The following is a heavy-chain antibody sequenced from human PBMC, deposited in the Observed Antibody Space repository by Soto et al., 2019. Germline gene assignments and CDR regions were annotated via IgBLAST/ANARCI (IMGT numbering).Heavy chain of an antibody. V-gene: IGHV3-23*01. CDR3: AKERYCSGGSCYWFDP. CDR2: IRVSGGST. D-gene: IGHD2-15*01. CDR1: GLTFSSYA. Sequence: GSLRLSGAVSGLTFSSYAMSWVRQAPGKGLEWVSGIRVSGGSTQYADSVKGRFTVSRDNSKNTLYLQMKSLRAEDTAVYYCAKERYCSGGSCYWFDPWGQGTLVTGSS. J-gene: IGHJ5*02.